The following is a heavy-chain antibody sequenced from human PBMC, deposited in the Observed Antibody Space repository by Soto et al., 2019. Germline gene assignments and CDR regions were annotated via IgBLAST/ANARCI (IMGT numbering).Heavy chain of an antibody. CDR2: IGSSSSDT. J-gene: IGHJ4*02. Sequence: QVQLVESGGGLVKPGGSLRLSCAASGFTFSDYVLNWLRQAPGKGLEWVAYIGSSSSDTNYADSVKGRFNISRDNAKKSLFLQINNLRVDDTAVYYRARDYDFWSGSLSGYLDYWGQGPLVTVS. D-gene: IGHD3-3*01. CDR1: GFTFSDYV. V-gene: IGHV3-11*06. CDR3: ARDYDFWSGSLSGYLDY.